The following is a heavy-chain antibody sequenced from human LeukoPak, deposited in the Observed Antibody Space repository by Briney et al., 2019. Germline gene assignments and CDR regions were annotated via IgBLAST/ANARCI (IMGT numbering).Heavy chain of an antibody. Sequence: PGGSLRLSCAASGFTFSSYGMHWVRQAPGKGLEWVAFIRYDGSNKYYADSVKGRFTISRDNSKNTLYLQMNSLRAEDTAVYYCAKNYGDLVYYYYYYYMDVWGKGTRSPSP. CDR2: IRYDGSNK. V-gene: IGHV3-30*02. D-gene: IGHD4-17*01. CDR1: GFTFSSYG. CDR3: AKNYGDLVYYYYYYYMDV. J-gene: IGHJ6*03.